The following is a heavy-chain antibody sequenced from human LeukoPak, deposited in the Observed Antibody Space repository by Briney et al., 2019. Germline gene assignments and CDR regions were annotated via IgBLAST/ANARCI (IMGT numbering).Heavy chain of an antibody. Sequence: SGGSLRLSCAASGFTFSSYWMSWVRQAPGKGLEWVANIKQDGSEKYYVDSVKGRFTISRDNAKNSLYLQMNSLRAEDTAVYYCARDSGVVPAAMLFGYWGQGTLVTVSS. V-gene: IGHV3-7*03. CDR2: IKQDGSEK. D-gene: IGHD2-2*01. J-gene: IGHJ4*02. CDR3: ARDSGVVPAAMLFGY. CDR1: GFTFSSYW.